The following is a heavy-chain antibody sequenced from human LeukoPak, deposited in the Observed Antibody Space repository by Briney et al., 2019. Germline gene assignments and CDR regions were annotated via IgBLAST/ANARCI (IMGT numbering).Heavy chain of an antibody. CDR2: ISVSGNT. D-gene: IGHD3-10*01. CDR3: TTDHVTMVANWFDP. J-gene: IGHJ5*02. CDR1: GFSFSSHG. Sequence: PGGSLRLSCAASGFSFSSHGMSWVRQAPGKGLEWVSAISVSGNTYHADSVKGRFTISRDSSKNTLYLQMNSLKTEDTAVYYCTTDHVTMVANWFDPWGQGTLVTVSS. V-gene: IGHV3-23*01.